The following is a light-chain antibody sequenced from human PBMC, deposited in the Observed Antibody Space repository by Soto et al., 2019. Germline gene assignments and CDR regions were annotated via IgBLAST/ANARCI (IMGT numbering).Light chain of an antibody. CDR1: QSISDT. Sequence: EIVMTQSPATLSVSPGGRATLSCSASQSISDTLAWYQQIPGQAPRLLIHGASTRAPGFPARFSGSGSGTDFTLTICSLQSEDFAVYYCQQYDNWPWTFGQGTKVDIK. CDR3: QQYDNWPWT. CDR2: GAS. J-gene: IGKJ1*01. V-gene: IGKV3-15*01.